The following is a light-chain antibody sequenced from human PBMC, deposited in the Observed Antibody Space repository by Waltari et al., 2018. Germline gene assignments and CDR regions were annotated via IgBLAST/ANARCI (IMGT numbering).Light chain of an antibody. V-gene: IGLV1-47*01. J-gene: IGLJ3*02. CDR2: RND. CDR1: SSTIGSNY. Sequence: QSVLTQPPSASGTPGQRVTISCSGSSSTIGSNYVYWYQHLPGTDPKLLIYRNDQRPSGAPDRFSGSKSGTSASLAISELRSEDEADYYCVAWDDSLSATVFGGGTKLTVL. CDR3: VAWDDSLSATV.